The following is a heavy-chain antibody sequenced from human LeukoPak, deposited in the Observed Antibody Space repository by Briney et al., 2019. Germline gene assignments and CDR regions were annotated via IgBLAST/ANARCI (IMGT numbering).Heavy chain of an antibody. V-gene: IGHV4-30-4*08. CDR3: ARHAVYCSGGSCYDY. CDR1: GGSISSGDYY. CDR2: IYYSGST. J-gene: IGHJ4*02. D-gene: IGHD2-15*01. Sequence: PSETLSLTCTVSGGSISSGDYYWSWIRQPPGKGLEWIGYIYYSGSTYYNPSLKSRVTISVDTSKNQFSLKLSSVTAADTAVYYCARHAVYCSGGSCYDYWGQGTLVTVSS.